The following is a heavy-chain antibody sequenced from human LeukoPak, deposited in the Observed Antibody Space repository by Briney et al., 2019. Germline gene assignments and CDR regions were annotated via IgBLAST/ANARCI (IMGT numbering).Heavy chain of an antibody. V-gene: IGHV1-46*01. Sequence: AASVEVSCKASGYTFASYYMHWVQQAPGQGLEWMGIINPSGGSTSYAQKFQGRVTMTRDTSTSTVYMELSSLRSEDTAVYYCARASYYYDSSGYYGLRFWGQGTLVTVSP. D-gene: IGHD3-22*01. CDR3: ARASYYYDSSGYYGLRF. CDR2: INPSGGST. J-gene: IGHJ4*02. CDR1: GYTFASYY.